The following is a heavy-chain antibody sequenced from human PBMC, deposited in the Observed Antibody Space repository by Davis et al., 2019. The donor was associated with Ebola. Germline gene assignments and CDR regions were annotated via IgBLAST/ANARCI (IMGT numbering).Heavy chain of an antibody. CDR1: GFTFSSYW. Sequence: GESLKISCAASGFTFSSYWMSWVRQAPGKGLEWVANIKQDGSEKYYVDSVKGRFTISRDNAKNSLYLQMNSLRAGDTAVYYCARGGTGVTAGDYWGRGTLVTVFS. V-gene: IGHV3-7*03. CDR3: ARGGTGVTAGDY. D-gene: IGHD4-23*01. J-gene: IGHJ4*02. CDR2: IKQDGSEK.